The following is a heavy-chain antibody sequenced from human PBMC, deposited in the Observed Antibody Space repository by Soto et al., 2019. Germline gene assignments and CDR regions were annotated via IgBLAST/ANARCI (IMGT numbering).Heavy chain of an antibody. Sequence: SETLSLTCGVYGGSFSGYYWSWIRQPPGKGLEWIGEINHSGSTKYNPSLKSRVTISVDTSKNQFSLKLSSVTAADTAVYYCARGFKKERASSFFYYYYGLDVWGQGTTVTVS. J-gene: IGHJ6*02. CDR3: ARGFKKERASSFFYYYYGLDV. CDR2: INHSGST. D-gene: IGHD3-3*02. CDR1: GGSFSGYY. V-gene: IGHV4-34*01.